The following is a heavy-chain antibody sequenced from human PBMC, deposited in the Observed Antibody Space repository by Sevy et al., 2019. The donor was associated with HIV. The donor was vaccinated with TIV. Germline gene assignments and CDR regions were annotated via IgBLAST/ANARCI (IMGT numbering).Heavy chain of an antibody. CDR2: VYNGGST. CDR3: AGLTTSAWYKIDY. D-gene: IGHD6-19*01. Sequence: SETLSLTCTVSGGSISGNTYYWGWIRQPPGKGREWIVNVYNGGSTYYNPSLKRRLTLRVNTLRNQFSLKLRSVTAADTAVYYCAGLTTSAWYKIDYWGQGTLVTVSS. CDR1: GGSISGNTYY. J-gene: IGHJ4*02. V-gene: IGHV4-39*01.